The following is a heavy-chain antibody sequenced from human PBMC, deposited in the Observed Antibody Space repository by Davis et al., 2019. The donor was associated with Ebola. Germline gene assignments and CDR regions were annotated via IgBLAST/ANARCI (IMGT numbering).Heavy chain of an antibody. J-gene: IGHJ5*02. CDR2: IYYSGST. V-gene: IGHV4-59*01. D-gene: IGHD5-12*01. CDR3: ARGYSANYGRFDP. Sequence: GSLRLSCTVSGGSISSYYWSWIRQPPGKGLEWIGYIYYSGSTNYNPSLKSRVTISVDTSKNQFSVKLNSVTAADTAVYYCARGYSANYGRFDPWGQGTLVTVSS. CDR1: GGSISSYY.